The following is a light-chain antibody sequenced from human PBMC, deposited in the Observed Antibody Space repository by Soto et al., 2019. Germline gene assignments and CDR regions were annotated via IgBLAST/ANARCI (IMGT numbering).Light chain of an antibody. CDR2: AAS. CDR1: HGISSY. J-gene: IGKJ5*01. V-gene: IGKV1-9*01. Sequence: IQLTQSPSSLSASVGDRVTITCRASHGISSYLAWYQQKPGKAPKLLIYAASTLQSGVPSRFSGSVSGTDFTLTISNLQPEDFVTYHCQQFKSYPTITFGQGTRLEIK. CDR3: QQFKSYPTIT.